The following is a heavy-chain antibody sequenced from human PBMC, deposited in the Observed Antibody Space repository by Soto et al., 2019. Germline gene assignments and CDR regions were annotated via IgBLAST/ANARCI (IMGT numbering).Heavy chain of an antibody. Sequence: ASVKVSCKASGYTFTGYYMHWVRQAPGQGLEWMGWINPNSGGTNYAQKFQGRVTMTRDTSISTAYMELGRLRSDDTAVYYCARDSITYDAFDIWGQGTMVTVSS. D-gene: IGHD5-12*01. CDR3: ARDSITYDAFDI. CDR2: INPNSGGT. CDR1: GYTFTGYY. J-gene: IGHJ3*02. V-gene: IGHV1-2*02.